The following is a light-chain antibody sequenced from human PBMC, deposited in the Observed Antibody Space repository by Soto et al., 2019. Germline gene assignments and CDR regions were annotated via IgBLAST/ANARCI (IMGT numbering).Light chain of an antibody. CDR3: SSYTSSSTLL. CDR1: SSDVGGYNY. CDR2: DVS. Sequence: QSVLTQPASVSGSPGQSITISCTGTSSDVGGYNYVSWYQQHPGKAPKLMIYDVSNRPSGVSNRFSGSKSGNTASLTISGLQAEDEADYYCSSYTSSSTLLFGGGTQ. J-gene: IGLJ2*01. V-gene: IGLV2-14*01.